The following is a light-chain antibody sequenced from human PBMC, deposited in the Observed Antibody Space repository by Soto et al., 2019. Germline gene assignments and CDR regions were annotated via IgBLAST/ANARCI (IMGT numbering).Light chain of an antibody. CDR1: SSDVGGYNH. V-gene: IGLV2-14*01. CDR3: CSYAGGNNWV. CDR2: EVR. J-gene: IGLJ3*02. Sequence: QSVLTQPASVSGSPGQSITISCTGTSSDVGGYNHVSWYQQHPGKAPKLIIYEVRNRPSGVSNRLSGSKSGNTASLTISGLQADDEADYYCCSYAGGNNWVFGGGTKLTVL.